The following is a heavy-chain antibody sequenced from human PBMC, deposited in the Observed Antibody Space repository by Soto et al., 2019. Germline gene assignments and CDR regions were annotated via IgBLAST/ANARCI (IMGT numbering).Heavy chain of an antibody. Sequence: QLQLQESGPGLVKPSETLSLTCTVSGASISSSSYYWGWIRQPPGKGLEWIGSIYYSGSTYYNPSLKSRVTISVHTSKNPLSLKLSSITAADTAVYYCARQPNCSSTICFSFSKWFDPWGQGTLVTVSS. CDR2: IYYSGST. V-gene: IGHV4-39*01. J-gene: IGHJ5*02. CDR1: GASISSSSYY. CDR3: ARQPNCSSTICFSFSKWFDP. D-gene: IGHD2-2*01.